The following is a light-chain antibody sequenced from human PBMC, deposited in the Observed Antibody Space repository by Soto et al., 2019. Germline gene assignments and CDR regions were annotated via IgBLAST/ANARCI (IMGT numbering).Light chain of an antibody. CDR1: QGVNSY. CDR3: QQLYTYPLT. J-gene: IGKJ4*01. Sequence: DIQLTQSPSFLSASVGDRVTVTCRASQGVNSYLAWYQQKPGKAPQLLIYTASTLQSGDPSRFSGSGSGTEFTLTITSLQPEDFAAYYCQQLYTYPLTFGGGTKVEIK. CDR2: TAS. V-gene: IGKV1-9*01.